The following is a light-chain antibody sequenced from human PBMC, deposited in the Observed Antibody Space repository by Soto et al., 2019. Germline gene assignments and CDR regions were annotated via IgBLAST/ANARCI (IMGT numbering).Light chain of an antibody. V-gene: IGKV3-20*01. CDR2: GAS. CDR1: QSVSSN. Sequence: EIVMTQSPATLSVSPGESATLSCRASQSVSSNLAWHQQKPGQAPRLLIYGASSRATGIPDRFSGSGSGTDFTLTISRLEPEDFAVYYCQQYGSSPPAFGQGTKVDI. CDR3: QQYGSSPPA. J-gene: IGKJ1*01.